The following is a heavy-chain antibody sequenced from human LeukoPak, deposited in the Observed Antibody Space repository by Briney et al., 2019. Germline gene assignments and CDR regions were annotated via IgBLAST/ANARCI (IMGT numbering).Heavy chain of an antibody. Sequence: SVKVSCKASGGTFSSYAISWVRQAPGQGLEWMGRIIPIFGTANYAQKFQGRVTITTDESTSTAYMELSSLRSGDTAVYYCARDRHLWFGGGNMDYWGQGTLVTVSS. CDR3: ARDRHLWFGGGNMDY. D-gene: IGHD3-10*01. CDR1: GGTFSSYA. J-gene: IGHJ4*02. V-gene: IGHV1-69*05. CDR2: IIPIFGTA.